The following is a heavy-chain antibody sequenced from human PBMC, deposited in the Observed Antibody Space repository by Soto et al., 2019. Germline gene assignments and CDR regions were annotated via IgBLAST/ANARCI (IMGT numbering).Heavy chain of an antibody. CDR3: ATEADSSTLDY. D-gene: IGHD6-13*01. V-gene: IGHV4-61*08. J-gene: IGHJ4*02. Sequence: PSETLSLTCSVSGGSISSGGYYWSWIRQHAGKGLEWIGYIYYGGSTNYNPTLKSRVTISVDTSKNQFSLRLSSVTAADTAVYYCATEADSSTLDYWGQGTLVTVSS. CDR2: IYYGGST. CDR1: GGSISSGGYY.